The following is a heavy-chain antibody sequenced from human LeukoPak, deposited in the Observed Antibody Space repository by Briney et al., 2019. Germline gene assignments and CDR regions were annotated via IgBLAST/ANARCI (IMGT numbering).Heavy chain of an antibody. V-gene: IGHV1-69*04. D-gene: IGHD2-21*02. CDR2: IIPILGIA. J-gene: IGHJ5*02. CDR1: GGTFSSYA. Sequence: SVKVSCKASGGTFSSYAISWVRQAPGQGLEWMGRIIPILGIANYAQKFQGRVTITADKSTSTAYMELSSLRSEDTAVYYCASAEAYCGGDCYLAAWGQETLVPVPS. CDR3: ASAEAYCGGDCYLAA.